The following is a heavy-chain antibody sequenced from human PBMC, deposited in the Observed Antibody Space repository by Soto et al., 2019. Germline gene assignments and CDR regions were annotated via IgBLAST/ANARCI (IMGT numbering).Heavy chain of an antibody. D-gene: IGHD5-18*01. CDR1: GYSFTSYW. V-gene: IGHV5-51*01. J-gene: IGHJ4*02. CDR2: IYPGDSDT. Sequence: GESLKISCKGSGYSFTSYWIGWVRQMPGKGLEWMGIIYPGDSDTRYSPSFQGQVTISADKSISTAYLQWSSLKASDTAMYYCARSDTFGYGYGYNFDYWGQGTLVTVSS. CDR3: ARSDTFGYGYGYNFDY.